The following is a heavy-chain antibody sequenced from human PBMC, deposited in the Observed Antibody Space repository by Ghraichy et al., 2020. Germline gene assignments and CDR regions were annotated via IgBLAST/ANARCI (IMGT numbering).Heavy chain of an antibody. Sequence: GGSLRLSCAASGVTFITYAMSWVRQVPGKGLEWVSAIRDSGGSAYFADSVKGRFTISRDNSMNTLYLQMNSLRAEDTAVYYCARLSRPAIVGATGDAFDIWGKGTMVTVSS. V-gene: IGHV3-23*01. CDR2: IRDSGGSA. D-gene: IGHD1-26*01. CDR1: GVTFITYA. J-gene: IGHJ3*02. CDR3: ARLSRPAIVGATGDAFDI.